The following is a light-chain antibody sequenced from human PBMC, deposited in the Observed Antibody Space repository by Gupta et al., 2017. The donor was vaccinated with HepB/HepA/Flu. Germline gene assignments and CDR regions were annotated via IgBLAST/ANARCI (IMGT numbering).Light chain of an antibody. J-gene: IGKJ4*01. CDR3: HQHHKLPLT. CDR1: QDIQQY. CDR2: RTS. V-gene: IGKV1-33*01. Sequence: DIQLTQSPSSLSASVGDRVTITCQASQDIQQYLNWYQQIPGKAPKLLMSRTSTLQPGVPLRFSGSGSETDFTFTISSLQPEDIATYYCHQHHKLPLTFGGGTKVEI.